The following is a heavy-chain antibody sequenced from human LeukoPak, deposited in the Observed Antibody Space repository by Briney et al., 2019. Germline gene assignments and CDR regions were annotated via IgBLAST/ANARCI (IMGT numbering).Heavy chain of an antibody. J-gene: IGHJ3*02. CDR2: INHSGST. Sequence: SETLSLTCAVSGGSISSNSYYWGWIRQPPGKGLEWIGEINHSGSTNYNPSLKSRVTISVDTSKKQFSLKLSSVTAADTASYYCARYIVSYPHDAFDIWGQGTMVTVSS. CDR3: ARYIVSYPHDAFDI. CDR1: GGSISSNSYY. D-gene: IGHD1-26*01. V-gene: IGHV4-39*07.